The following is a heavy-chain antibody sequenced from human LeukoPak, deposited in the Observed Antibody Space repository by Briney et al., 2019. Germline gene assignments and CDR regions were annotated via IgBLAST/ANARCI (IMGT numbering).Heavy chain of an antibody. Sequence: PGGSLRLSCAASGFIFSSYAMSWVRQAPGKGLEWVSAISGSGGSTYYADSVKGRFTISRDNSKNTLYLQMNSLRAEDTAVYYCSDSGSYYDGYVYWGQGTLVTVSS. V-gene: IGHV3-23*01. CDR1: GFIFSSYA. D-gene: IGHD1-26*01. CDR2: ISGSGGST. J-gene: IGHJ4*02. CDR3: SDSGSYYDGYVY.